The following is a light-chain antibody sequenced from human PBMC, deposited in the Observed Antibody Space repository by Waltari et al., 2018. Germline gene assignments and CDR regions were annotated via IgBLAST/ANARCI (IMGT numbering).Light chain of an antibody. CDR2: GAS. J-gene: IGKJ5*01. Sequence: EIVMTQSPATLSVSPGERATLSCRASQSLSDNLAWYQQKPGQAPRLLIYGASTRATGIPARFSGSGSRTDFTLTISSLQSEDFAIYYCQQYNTWPPITFGQGTRVEIK. CDR3: QQYNTWPPIT. CDR1: QSLSDN. V-gene: IGKV3-15*01.